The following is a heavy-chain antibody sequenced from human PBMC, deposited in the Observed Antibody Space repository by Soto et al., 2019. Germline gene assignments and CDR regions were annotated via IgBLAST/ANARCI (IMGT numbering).Heavy chain of an antibody. D-gene: IGHD2-2*01. CDR3: ARSIYPAAMVPDAFDI. Sequence: PGDSLKISCKGSGYSFTSYWIGWVRQMPGKGLEWMGIIYPGDSDTRYSPSFQGQVTISADKSISTAYLQWSSLKASDTAMYYCARSIYPAAMVPDAFDIWGEGTMVTVSS. CDR2: IYPGDSDT. CDR1: GYSFTSYW. J-gene: IGHJ3*02. V-gene: IGHV5-51*01.